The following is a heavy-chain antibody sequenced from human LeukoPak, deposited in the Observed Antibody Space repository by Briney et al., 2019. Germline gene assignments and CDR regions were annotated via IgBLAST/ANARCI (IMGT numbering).Heavy chain of an antibody. CDR3: ALHPAQGSGSLDY. J-gene: IGHJ4*02. Sequence: GESLMISCKGSGYSFTNYWIGWVRQMPGKGLEWMGIINPGDSATTYSPSVQGQITISVDKSISTAYLQWSSLKASDTAIYYCALHPAQGSGSLDYWDQGTLVTVSS. V-gene: IGHV5-51*01. D-gene: IGHD3-10*01. CDR1: GYSFTNYW. CDR2: INPGDSAT.